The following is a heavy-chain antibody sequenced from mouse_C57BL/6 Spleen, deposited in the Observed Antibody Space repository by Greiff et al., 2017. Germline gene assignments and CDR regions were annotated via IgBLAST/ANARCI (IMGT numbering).Heavy chain of an antibody. V-gene: IGHV1-15*01. CDR3: TRNFPPWCAY. CDR2: INPETGGP. J-gene: IGHJ3*01. Sequence: VQLQQSGAELLRPGASVTLSCKASGYPFTDYEMHWVKQTPVHGLEWIGAINPETGGPAYNQKFKGKAILTAAKSSSTAYMELRSLTSEDSDVYDCTRNFPPWCAYWGQGTTVTVSA. CDR1: GYPFTDYE.